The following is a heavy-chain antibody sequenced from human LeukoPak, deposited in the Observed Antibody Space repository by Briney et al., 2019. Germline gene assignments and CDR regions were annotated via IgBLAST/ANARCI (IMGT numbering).Heavy chain of an antibody. V-gene: IGHV3-23*01. CDR2: ISGSGGST. J-gene: IGHJ4*02. D-gene: IGHD3-3*01. CDR1: GFTFSSYA. CDR3: AKDFTDYDFWSGPGDY. Sequence: GGSLRLSCAASGFTFSSYAMSWVRQAPGKGLEWVSAISGSGGSTYYADSVKGRFTISRDNSKNTLYLQMNSLRAEDTAVYYCAKDFTDYDFWSGPGDYWGQGTLVTVSS.